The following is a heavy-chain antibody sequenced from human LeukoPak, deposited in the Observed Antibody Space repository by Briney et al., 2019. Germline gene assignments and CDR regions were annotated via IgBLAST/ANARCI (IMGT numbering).Heavy chain of an antibody. CDR2: INPNSGGT. D-gene: IGHD3-22*01. V-gene: IGHV1-2*02. CDR1: GYTFTGYY. CDR3: AREGKSGYYFNWFDP. Sequence: ASVKVSCKASGYTFTGYYMHRVRQAPGQGLEWMGWINPNSGGTNYAQKFQGRVAMTRDTSISTAYMELSRLRSDDTAVYYCAREGKSGYYFNWFDPWGQGTLVTVSS. J-gene: IGHJ5*02.